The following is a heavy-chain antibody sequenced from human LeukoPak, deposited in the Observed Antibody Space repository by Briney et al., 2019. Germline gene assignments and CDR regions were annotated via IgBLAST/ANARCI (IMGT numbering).Heavy chain of an antibody. CDR3: AKDRWRDGSSSFDN. CDR1: GYTFSTYS. V-gene: IGHV1-18*01. D-gene: IGHD6-6*01. J-gene: IGHJ4*02. CDR2: ISTYNGDT. Sequence: ASVKVSFKASGYTFSTYSINWVRQAPGQGLEWMGWISTYNGDTNYAQKLQGRVTMTTDISTSTAYMELRSLRSDDTAVYYCAKDRWRDGSSSFDNWGQGTLVTVSS.